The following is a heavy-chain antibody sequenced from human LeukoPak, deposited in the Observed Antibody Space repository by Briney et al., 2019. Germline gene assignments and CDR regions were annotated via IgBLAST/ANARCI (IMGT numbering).Heavy chain of an antibody. CDR2: ISQDGSNK. V-gene: IGHV3-30-3*01. CDR3: SRDGEHGYNDIEY. D-gene: IGHD5-24*01. Sequence: PGGSLRLSCAASGFTFSTYSMHWVRQAPDKGLESVAVISQDGSNKYYAGSVKGRFTISRDNSENTLYLQMNSLRAEDTAVYYCSRDGEHGYNDIEYWGQGTLVTVSS. CDR1: GFTFSTYS. J-gene: IGHJ4*02.